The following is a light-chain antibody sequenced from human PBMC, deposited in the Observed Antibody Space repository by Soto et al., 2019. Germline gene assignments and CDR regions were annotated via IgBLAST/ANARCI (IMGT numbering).Light chain of an antibody. CDR2: AAS. CDR3: QKSSSIPYT. Sequence: DIQMTQSPSSLYAAVGDRVTITCRASQTISTYLNWYQQNPGKAPKLLIYAASNLQNGVPSRFSGSGSGTDLTLTISSRQSEDFATYYCQKSSSIPYTFGQGTKLEIK. J-gene: IGKJ2*01. CDR1: QTISTY. V-gene: IGKV1-39*01.